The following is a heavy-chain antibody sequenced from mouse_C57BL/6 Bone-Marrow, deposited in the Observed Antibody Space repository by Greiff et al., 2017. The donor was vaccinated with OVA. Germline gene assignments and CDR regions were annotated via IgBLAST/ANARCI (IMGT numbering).Heavy chain of an antibody. D-gene: IGHD1-1*01. V-gene: IGHV1-85*01. Sequence: QVQLQQSGPELVKPGASVKLSCKASGYTFTSYDINWVKQRPGQGLEWIGWIYPRDGSTKYNEKFKGKATLTVDTSSSTAYMELHSLTSEDSAVYFCARAYYGSSYNVWFDYWGQGTLVTVSA. CDR1: GYTFTSYD. CDR3: ARAYYGSSYNVWFDY. CDR2: IYPRDGST. J-gene: IGHJ3*01.